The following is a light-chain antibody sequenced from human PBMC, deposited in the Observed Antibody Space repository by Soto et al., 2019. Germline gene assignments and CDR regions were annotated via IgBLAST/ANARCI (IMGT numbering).Light chain of an antibody. CDR1: QNLHSF. Sequence: EIVFTQSPATLSVSPGERVTLSCRASQNLHSFLNWYQQRPGQAPRPLIYDGAKRPAGVPDKISGEESETDYTLTISNLEPEDFAVYYCQQRTRWPNTFGQGTRLENK. J-gene: IGKJ5*01. CDR3: QQRTRWPNT. V-gene: IGKV3-11*01. CDR2: DGA.